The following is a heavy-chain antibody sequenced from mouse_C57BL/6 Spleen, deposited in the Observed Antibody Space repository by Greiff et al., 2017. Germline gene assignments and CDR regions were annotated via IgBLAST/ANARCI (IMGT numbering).Heavy chain of an antibody. D-gene: IGHD4-1*01. CDR1: GFTFSSYA. J-gene: IGHJ4*01. CDR2: ISSGGDYI. V-gene: IGHV5-9-1*02. Sequence: EVKLMESGEGLVKPGGSLKLSCAASGFTFSSYAMSWVRQTPEKRLGWVAYISSGGDYIYYADTVKGRFTISRDNARNTLYLQMSSLKSEDTAMYYWTRDFSGTGNYYAMDYRGQGTSVTVSS. CDR3: TRDFSGTGNYYAMDY.